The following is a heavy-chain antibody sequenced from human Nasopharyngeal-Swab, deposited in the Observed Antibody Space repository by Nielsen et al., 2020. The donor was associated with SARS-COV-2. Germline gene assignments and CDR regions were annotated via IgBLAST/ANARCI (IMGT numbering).Heavy chain of an antibody. D-gene: IGHD3-3*01. CDR1: GFTFSSYG. V-gene: IGHV3-30*18. J-gene: IGHJ6*03. CDR3: AKGRVTIFGVVIIDYYYYMDV. Sequence: SCAASGFTFSSYGMHWVRQAPGKGLEGVAVISYDGNYKYYADSVQGRFTISRDNSKNTLFLQMNSLRAEDTAVYYCAKGRVTIFGVVIIDYYYYMDVWGKGTTVTVSS. CDR2: ISYDGNYK.